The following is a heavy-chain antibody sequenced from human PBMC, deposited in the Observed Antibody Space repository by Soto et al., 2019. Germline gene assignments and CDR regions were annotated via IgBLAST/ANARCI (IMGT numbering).Heavy chain of an antibody. Sequence: DVQLLESGGGLVQPGGSLTLSCAASRFIFSDYAMNWVRQAPGKGLEWVSSIGGGNTDRYYADSVKGRFIVSRDNSKNKMYLQRNSLRDDDTAVYYCAKDAVSYNGKWDWFDSWGQGTLVTVSS. D-gene: IGHD1-26*01. J-gene: IGHJ5*01. CDR3: AKDAVSYNGKWDWFDS. CDR2: IGGGNTDR. V-gene: IGHV3-23*01. CDR1: RFIFSDYA.